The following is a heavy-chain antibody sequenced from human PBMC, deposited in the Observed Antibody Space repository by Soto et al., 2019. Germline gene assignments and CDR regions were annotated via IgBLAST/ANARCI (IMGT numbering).Heavy chain of an antibody. Sequence: PGGSLRLSCAASGFTFSSYAMSWVRQAPGKGLEWVSAISGSGGSTYYADSVKGRFTISRDNSKNTLYLQMNSLRAEDTAVYYCANPARITIFGVANYFDYWGQGTLVTVSS. CDR1: GFTFSSYA. V-gene: IGHV3-23*01. CDR3: ANPARITIFGVANYFDY. J-gene: IGHJ4*02. CDR2: ISGSGGST. D-gene: IGHD3-3*01.